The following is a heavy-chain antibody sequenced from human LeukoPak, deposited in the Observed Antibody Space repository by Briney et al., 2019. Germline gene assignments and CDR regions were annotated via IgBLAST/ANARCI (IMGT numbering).Heavy chain of an antibody. CDR3: AKDPGYSSSPAFDY. CDR2: IKQDGSEK. D-gene: IGHD6-13*01. V-gene: IGHV3-7*01. CDR1: GFTFSSYW. J-gene: IGHJ4*02. Sequence: GGSLRLSCVASGFTFSSYWMSWVRQAPGKGLEWVAQIKQDGSEKYYADSVKGRFTISRDNSKNTLYLQMNSLRAEDTAVYYCAKDPGYSSSPAFDYWGQGTLVTVSS.